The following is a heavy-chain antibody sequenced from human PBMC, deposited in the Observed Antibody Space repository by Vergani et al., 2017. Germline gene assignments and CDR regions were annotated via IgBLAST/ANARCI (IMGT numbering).Heavy chain of an antibody. J-gene: IGHJ6*02. CDR2: LSAIDRRT. V-gene: IGHV3-23*01. D-gene: IGHD3-10*01. Sequence: EVQLLESGGDLVQPGGSLRLSCAASGITFIMHAMSWVRQAPGKGLEWVSTLSAIDRRTHYADSVKGRFTISRDISKNTLFLHMNSLRPEDTAVYYCARDGERVRSGSYYTFTKNYYGMDVWGQGTTVTVSS. CDR3: ARDGERVRSGSYYTFTKNYYGMDV. CDR1: GITFIMHA.